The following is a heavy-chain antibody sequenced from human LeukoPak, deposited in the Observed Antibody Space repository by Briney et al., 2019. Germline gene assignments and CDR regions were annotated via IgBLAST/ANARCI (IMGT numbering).Heavy chain of an antibody. CDR2: IYWDDDK. V-gene: IGHV2-5*02. J-gene: IGHJ4*02. Sequence: SGRTLVKPPQTLTVTCALSGSSLSTSGVGVGWIRQPPGKALGWLALIYWDDDKRYSPSLRSRLTITKDTSKNQVVLTMTNMDPVDTATYYCAHSVGGSWKYYFDYWGQGTLVTVSS. D-gene: IGHD2-15*01. CDR3: AHSVGGSWKYYFDY. CDR1: GSSLSTSGVG.